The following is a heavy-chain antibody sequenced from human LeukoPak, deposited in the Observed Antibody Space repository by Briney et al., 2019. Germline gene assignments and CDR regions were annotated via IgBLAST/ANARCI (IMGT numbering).Heavy chain of an antibody. CDR1: GFTFSSYG. CDR2: ISYDGSNK. Sequence: GGSLRLSCAASGFTFSSYGMHWVRQAPGKGLEWVAVISYDGSNKYYADSVKGRFTISRDNSKNTLYLQMNSLRAEDTAVYYCAKKGYYDGSGYYMYYFDHWGQRTLVTVSS. D-gene: IGHD3-22*01. CDR3: AKKGYYDGSGYYMYYFDH. V-gene: IGHV3-30*18. J-gene: IGHJ4*02.